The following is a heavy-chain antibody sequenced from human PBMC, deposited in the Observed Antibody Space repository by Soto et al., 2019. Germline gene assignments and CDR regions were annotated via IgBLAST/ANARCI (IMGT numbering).Heavy chain of an antibody. Sequence: QVQLVQSGAEVKKPGSSVKVSCKASGGTFSSYAISWVRQAPGQGLEWMGGIIPIFGTANYAQKFQGRVTITADESTSTAYMELSSLSSEDTAVYYCARRDWNYYGNVNWFDPWGQGTLVTVSS. V-gene: IGHV1-69*12. CDR1: GGTFSSYA. J-gene: IGHJ5*02. CDR2: IIPIFGTA. CDR3: ARRDWNYYGNVNWFDP. D-gene: IGHD1-7*01.